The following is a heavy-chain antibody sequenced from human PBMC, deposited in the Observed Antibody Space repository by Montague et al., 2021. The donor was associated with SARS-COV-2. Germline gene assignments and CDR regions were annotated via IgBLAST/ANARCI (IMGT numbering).Heavy chain of an antibody. J-gene: IGHJ4*02. CDR1: GGSISSGYFH. D-gene: IGHD4-17*01. V-gene: IGHV4-61*02. CDR2: IYPGGDT. CDR3: ASVYTVTYYFDY. Sequence: TLSLTCTVSGGSISSGYFHWSWIRQPAGKGLEWIGLIYPGGDTXYNPSLKSRVTISVDTSKNQFSLKLSSVTAADTAVYYCASVYTVTYYFDYWGRGTLVTVSS.